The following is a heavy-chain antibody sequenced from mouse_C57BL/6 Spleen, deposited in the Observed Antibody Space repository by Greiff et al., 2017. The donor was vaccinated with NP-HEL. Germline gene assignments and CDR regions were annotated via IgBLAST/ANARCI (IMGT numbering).Heavy chain of an antibody. Sequence: DVMLVESGGGLVQSGRSLRLSCATSGFTFSDFYMEWVRQAPGKGLEWIAASRNKANDYTTEYSASVKGRFIVSRDTSQSILYLQMNALRAEDTAIYYCARDATELLRGGFDVWGTGTTVTVSS. D-gene: IGHD1-1*01. CDR2: SRNKANDYTT. CDR3: ARDATELLRGGFDV. V-gene: IGHV7-1*01. J-gene: IGHJ1*03. CDR1: GFTFSDFY.